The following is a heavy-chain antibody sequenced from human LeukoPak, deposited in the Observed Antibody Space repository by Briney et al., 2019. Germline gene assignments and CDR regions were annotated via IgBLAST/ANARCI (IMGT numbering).Heavy chain of an antibody. Sequence: PGGSLTLSCAASGFTITTYAMGWVRQAPGKGLEWVSVISDRGDSTHYIDSVKGRFTISRDSFKNTLYLQIDSLRGEDTAVYYCAKGRWGLTINNFDIWGQGTMVTVSS. D-gene: IGHD3-9*01. J-gene: IGHJ3*02. CDR2: ISDRGDST. CDR1: GFTITTYA. CDR3: AKGRWGLTINNFDI. V-gene: IGHV3-23*01.